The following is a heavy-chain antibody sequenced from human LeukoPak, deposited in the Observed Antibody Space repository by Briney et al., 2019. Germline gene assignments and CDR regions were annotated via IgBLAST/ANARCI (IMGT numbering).Heavy chain of an antibody. CDR3: ARDGMDDYVWGSYRYGY. Sequence: PGGSLRLSCAASGFTFSSYEMNWVRQAPGKGLEWVSYISSSGSTIYYADSVKGRFTISRDNAKNSLYLQMNSLRAEDTAVYYCARDGMDDYVWGSYRYGYWGQGTLVTVSS. CDR1: GFTFSSYE. CDR2: ISSSGSTI. V-gene: IGHV3-48*03. J-gene: IGHJ4*02. D-gene: IGHD3-16*02.